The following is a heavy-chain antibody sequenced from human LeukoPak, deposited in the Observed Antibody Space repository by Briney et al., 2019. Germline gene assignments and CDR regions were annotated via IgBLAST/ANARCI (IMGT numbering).Heavy chain of an antibody. CDR1: GYTFTSYA. CDR2: INAGNGNT. Sequence: GASVKVSCKASGYTFTSYAMHWVRQAPGQRLEWMGWINAGNGNTKYSQKFQGRVTITRDTSASTAYMELSSLRSEDTAVYYCARTLKSAGGDFWSGYYYYYGMDAWGQGTTVTVSS. V-gene: IGHV1-3*01. J-gene: IGHJ6*02. D-gene: IGHD3-3*01. CDR3: ARTLKSAGGDFWSGYYYYYGMDA.